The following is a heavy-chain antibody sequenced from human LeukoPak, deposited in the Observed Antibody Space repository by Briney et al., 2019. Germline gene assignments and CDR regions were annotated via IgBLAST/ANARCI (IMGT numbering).Heavy chain of an antibody. CDR1: GDSISSSSYY. V-gene: IGHV4-39*01. CDR3: ARNPSLHIVVVTAIDY. Sequence: SETLSFTCTVSGDSISSSSYYWGWIRQPPGKGLEWIGNINYSGRTYYNPSLKSRVTISVDTSKNQFSLKLSSVTAADTAVYYCARNPSLHIVVVTAIDYWGLGTLVTVSS. D-gene: IGHD2-21*02. J-gene: IGHJ4*02. CDR2: INYSGRT.